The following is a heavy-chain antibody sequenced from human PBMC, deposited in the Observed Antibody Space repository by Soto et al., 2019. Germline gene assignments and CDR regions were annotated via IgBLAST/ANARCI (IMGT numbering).Heavy chain of an antibody. J-gene: IGHJ4*02. CDR2: IWYDGSNK. CDR1: GFTFSSYG. Sequence: QVQLVESGGGVVQPGRSLRLSCAASGFTFSSYGMHWVRQAPGKGLEWVAVIWYDGSNKYYADSVKGRFTISRDNSKNTLYLQMNSLRAEDTAVYYCARGGSSGYCIDYWGQGTLVTVSS. CDR3: ARGGSSGYCIDY. D-gene: IGHD3-22*01. V-gene: IGHV3-33*01.